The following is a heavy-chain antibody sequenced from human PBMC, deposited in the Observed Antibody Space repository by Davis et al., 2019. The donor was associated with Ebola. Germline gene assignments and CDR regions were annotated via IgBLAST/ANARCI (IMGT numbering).Heavy chain of an antibody. CDR2: IYYSGST. V-gene: IGHV4-59*01. CDR3: AREGWYYYYDSSGYYKGYYFDY. D-gene: IGHD3-22*01. Sequence: PSETLSLTCTVSGGSISSYYWSWIRQPPGKGLEWIGYIYYSGSTNYNPSLKSRVTISVDTSKNQLPLKLSSVTAADTAVYYCAREGWYYYYDSSGYYKGYYFDYWGQGTLVTVSS. J-gene: IGHJ4*02. CDR1: GGSISSYY.